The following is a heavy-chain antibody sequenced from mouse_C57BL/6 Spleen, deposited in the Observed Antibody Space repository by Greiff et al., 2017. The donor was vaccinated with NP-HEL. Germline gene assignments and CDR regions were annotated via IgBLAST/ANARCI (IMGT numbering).Heavy chain of an antibody. CDR1: GFTFSSYT. V-gene: IGHV5-9*01. CDR2: ISGGGGNT. Sequence: EVKLMESGGGLVKPGGSLKLSCAASGFTFSSYTMSWVRQTPEKRLEWVATISGGGGNTYYPDSVKGRFTISRDNAKNTLYLQMSSLRSEDTALYYCARQGSTVVATSYFDYWGQGTTLTVSS. J-gene: IGHJ2*01. CDR3: ARQGSTVVATSYFDY. D-gene: IGHD1-1*01.